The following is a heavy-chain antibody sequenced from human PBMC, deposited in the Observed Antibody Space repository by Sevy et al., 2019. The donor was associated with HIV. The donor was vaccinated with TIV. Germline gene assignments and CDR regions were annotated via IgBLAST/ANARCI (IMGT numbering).Heavy chain of an antibody. CDR1: GGSFSGYY. J-gene: IGHJ5*02. CDR3: ARGGIAAAGTKTEYNWFDP. CDR2: INHGGST. D-gene: IGHD6-13*01. V-gene: IGHV4-34*01. Sequence: SETLSLTCAVYGGSFSGYYWSWIRQPPGKGLEWIGEINHGGSTNYNPSLKSRVTISVDTSKNQFSLKLSSVTAADTAVYYCARGGIAAAGTKTEYNWFDPWGQGTLVTVSS.